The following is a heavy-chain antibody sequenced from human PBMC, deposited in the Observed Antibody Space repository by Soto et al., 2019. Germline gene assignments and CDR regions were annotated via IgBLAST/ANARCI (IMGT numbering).Heavy chain of an antibody. CDR2: ISGSSSTT. J-gene: IGHJ4*02. CDR3: ATDKLGYCSDGRCYRPGYFEN. V-gene: IGHV3-48*01. CDR1: GFTFNIYS. Sequence: SLRLSCAASGFTFNIYSMNWVRQAPGKGLEWVSYISGSSSTTYYADSVKGRFTISRDNANNSLYLQMNRLRAEDTAVYYCATDKLGYCSDGRCYRPGYFENWGQGTPVTVSS. D-gene: IGHD2-15*01.